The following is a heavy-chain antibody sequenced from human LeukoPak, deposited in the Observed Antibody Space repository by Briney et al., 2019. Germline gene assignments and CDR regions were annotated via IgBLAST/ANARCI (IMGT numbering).Heavy chain of an antibody. D-gene: IGHD6-13*01. Sequence: GGSLRLSCAASGFTFSDYYMGWIRQAPGKGLEWVSYISSSGSTIYYADSVKGRFTISRDNAKNSLYLQMNSLRAEDTAVYYCARRARGSSSPADYWGQGTLVTVSS. V-gene: IGHV3-11*01. CDR3: ARRARGSSSPADY. J-gene: IGHJ4*02. CDR1: GFTFSDYY. CDR2: ISSSGSTI.